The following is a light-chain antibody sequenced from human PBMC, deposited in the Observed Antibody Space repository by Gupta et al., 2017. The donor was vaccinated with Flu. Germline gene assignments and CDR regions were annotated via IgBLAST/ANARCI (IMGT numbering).Light chain of an antibody. CDR3: QQRSNGPPMYT. CDR1: QSVSSY. J-gene: IGKJ2*01. V-gene: IGKV3-11*01. CDR2: DAS. Sequence: TLSLFPGERATLACRASQSVSSYLAWYQKKPGQAPRLLIYDASNRATGSTARFSGSGAGTDFTLTISSREPEDFAVYYCQQRSNGPPMYTFGQGTKLEIK.